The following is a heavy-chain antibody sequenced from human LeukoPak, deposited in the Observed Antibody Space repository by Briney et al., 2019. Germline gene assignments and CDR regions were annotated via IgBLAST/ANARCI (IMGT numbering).Heavy chain of an antibody. V-gene: IGHV1-2*06. CDR3: ATETRELRYFDWLLYFDP. CDR2: INPNSGGT. Sequence: ASVKVSCKASGYTFTGYYMHWVRQAPGQGLEWMGRINPNSGGTKYAQKFQGRVTMTRDTSISTAYMELSRLRSDDTAVYYCATETRELRYFDWLLYFDPWGQGTLVTVSS. J-gene: IGHJ5*02. CDR1: GYTFTGYY. D-gene: IGHD3-9*01.